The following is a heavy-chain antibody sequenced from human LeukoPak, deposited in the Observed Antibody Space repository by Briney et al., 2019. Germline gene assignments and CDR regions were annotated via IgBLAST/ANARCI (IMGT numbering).Heavy chain of an antibody. Sequence: GGSLRLSCAASGFTFRGYYMSWVRQGPGKGLEWGANIKQDGSVKYYMDSVKGRFTISRDNAKNSLYRQMNSLRAQDTAVYYCARGVGTAAGFDYWGQATLVTVSS. V-gene: IGHV3-7*01. CDR2: IKQDGSVK. J-gene: IGHJ4*02. CDR1: GFTFRGYY. CDR3: ARGVGTAAGFDY. D-gene: IGHD6-13*01.